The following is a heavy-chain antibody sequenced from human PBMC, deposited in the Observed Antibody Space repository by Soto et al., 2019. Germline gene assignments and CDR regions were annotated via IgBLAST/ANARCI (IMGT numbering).Heavy chain of an antibody. CDR2: IFSSDEK. Sequence: SGPTLVNPTETLTLSCAVSGFSLSNAKMGVSWLRQPPGKALEWLAHIFSSDEKSYNASLETRLTISKDTSNSQVVLVMTNVDPVDTATYFCARTADGGRRGTPAGWFDSWGQGTLVTVS. V-gene: IGHV2-26*01. CDR1: GFSLSNAKMG. CDR3: ARTADGGRRGTPAGWFDS. D-gene: IGHD1-1*01. J-gene: IGHJ5*01.